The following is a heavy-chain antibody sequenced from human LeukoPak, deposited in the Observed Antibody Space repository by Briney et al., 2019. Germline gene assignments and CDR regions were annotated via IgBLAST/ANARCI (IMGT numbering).Heavy chain of an antibody. CDR3: ARDRVRREYSDSSGYRPDAFDI. J-gene: IGHJ3*02. CDR1: GFTFTNYW. V-gene: IGHV3-7*01. CDR2: IKEDGSAE. Sequence: PGGSLRLSCAAAGFTFTNYWMIWVTQAPGKGLEWVANIKEDGSAEFYVDSVKGRFTLSRDNAKNSVYLQMNSLRAEDTAVYYCARDRVRREYSDSSGYRPDAFDIWGQGTMVTVSS. D-gene: IGHD3-22*01.